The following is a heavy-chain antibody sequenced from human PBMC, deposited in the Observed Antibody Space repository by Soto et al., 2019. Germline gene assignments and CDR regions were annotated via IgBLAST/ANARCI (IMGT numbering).Heavy chain of an antibody. V-gene: IGHV1-18*01. Sequence: QVQLVQSGAEVKKPGASVKVSCKASGYTFTSYGISWVRQAPGQGLEWMGWISAYNGNTNYAQKLQGRVTMTTDTSTRTAYMELRSLRSDDTAVYYCARDLYYDYVWGSYRTARRAQHAFDIWGQGTMVTVSS. CDR2: ISAYNGNT. J-gene: IGHJ3*02. CDR1: GYTFTSYG. CDR3: ARDLYYDYVWGSYRTARRAQHAFDI. D-gene: IGHD3-16*02.